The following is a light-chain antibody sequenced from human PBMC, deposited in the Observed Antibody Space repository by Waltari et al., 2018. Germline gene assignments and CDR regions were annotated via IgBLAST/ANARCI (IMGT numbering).Light chain of an antibody. CDR1: QSINSH. J-gene: IGKJ4*01. CDR3: QQYHDWPLT. CDR2: HTS. V-gene: IGKV3-15*01. Sequence: DIVMTHSPATLFVSPGERATLSCRASQSINSHLGWYQQRPGQAPRLLIYHTSTRATGFPARFSGSGSGTEFTLTISSLQSEDFAVYYCQQYHDWPLTFGGGTKVEI.